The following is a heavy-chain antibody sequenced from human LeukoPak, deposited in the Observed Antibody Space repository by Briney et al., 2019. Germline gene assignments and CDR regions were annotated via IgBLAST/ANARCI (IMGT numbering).Heavy chain of an antibody. Sequence: PGGSLRLSCETAGFTFSGYVMHWVRRTPGKGLVWVSRISHDGIISYADSVKGRFTISRDNAKNTLILQMNSLRVEDTAVYYCARDWVYKIDYWGRGTLVTVSS. CDR2: ISHDGII. V-gene: IGHV3-74*01. D-gene: IGHD5-24*01. J-gene: IGHJ4*02. CDR1: GFTFSGYV. CDR3: ARDWVYKIDY.